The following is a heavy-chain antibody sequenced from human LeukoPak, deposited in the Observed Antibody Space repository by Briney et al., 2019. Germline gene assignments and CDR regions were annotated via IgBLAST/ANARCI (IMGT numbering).Heavy chain of an antibody. V-gene: IGHV3-48*03. CDR3: ARDQGGSYSY. D-gene: IGHD1-26*01. J-gene: IGHJ4*02. CDR2: ISSSGSTR. Sequence: GGSLRLSCAASGFTFSSYELNWVRQAPGKGLEWVSYISSSGSTRYYADSVKGRFTVSRDNAKNSLYLQMNSLRAEDTAVYYCARDQGGSYSYWGQGTLVTVSS. CDR1: GFTFSSYE.